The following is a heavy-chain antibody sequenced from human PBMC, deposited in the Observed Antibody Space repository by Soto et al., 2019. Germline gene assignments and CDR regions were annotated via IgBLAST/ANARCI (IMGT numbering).Heavy chain of an antibody. CDR3: AAGEASSRNLAPYYLDF. Sequence: SETLSLTCTVSRGSVSSATYYWNWIRQPPGKPLEWIGYIYYSGSTNYNPSLKSRVTISLDTSNDQFSLKLSSVTAADTAVYFCAAGEASSRNLAPYYLDFWGQGTLVTVSS. V-gene: IGHV4-61*01. D-gene: IGHD6-13*01. CDR1: RGSVSSATYY. J-gene: IGHJ4*02. CDR2: IYYSGST.